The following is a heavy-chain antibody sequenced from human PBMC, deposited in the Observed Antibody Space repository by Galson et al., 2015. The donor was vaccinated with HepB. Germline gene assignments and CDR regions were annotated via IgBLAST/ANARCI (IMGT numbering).Heavy chain of an antibody. CDR1: GFTFSNAW. J-gene: IGHJ4*02. D-gene: IGHD6-19*01. Sequence: LRLSCAASGFTFSNAWMSWVRQAPGKGLEWVGRIKSKADGGTTDYAAPVKGRFTISRDDSKNTLYLQLNSLKTEDTAVYYCTRGLAGPGYCWGQGTLVTVSS. CDR2: IKSKADGGTT. V-gene: IGHV3-15*01. CDR3: TRGLAGPGYC.